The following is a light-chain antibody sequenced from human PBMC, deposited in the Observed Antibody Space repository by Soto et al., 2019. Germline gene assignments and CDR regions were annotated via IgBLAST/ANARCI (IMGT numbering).Light chain of an antibody. CDR3: QQRSNWPPIT. Sequence: EIVLTQSPATLSLSPGERATLSCRASQSVSSYLAWYQQKPGQAPRLLIYDASNRATGIPARFSGSGSGTDFNLTISSREPEDFAVYDGQQRSNWPPITFGQGTRLEIK. V-gene: IGKV3-11*01. J-gene: IGKJ5*01. CDR1: QSVSSY. CDR2: DAS.